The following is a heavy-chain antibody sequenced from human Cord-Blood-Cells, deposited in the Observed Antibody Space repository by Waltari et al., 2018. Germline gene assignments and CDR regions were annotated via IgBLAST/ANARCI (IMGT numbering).Heavy chain of an antibody. V-gene: IGHV1-69*01. CDR2: IIPIFGTA. D-gene: IGHD7-27*01. J-gene: IGHJ3*02. CDR1: GGPFSSNA. Sequence: QVQLVQSGAEVKKPGSSVKVSCKASGGPFSSNAISGVRQAPGQGLEWMGGIIPIFGTANYAQKFQGRVTITADESTSTAYMELSSLRSEDTAVYYCASSTWGSSLGAFDIWGQGTMVTVSS. CDR3: ASSTWGSSLGAFDI.